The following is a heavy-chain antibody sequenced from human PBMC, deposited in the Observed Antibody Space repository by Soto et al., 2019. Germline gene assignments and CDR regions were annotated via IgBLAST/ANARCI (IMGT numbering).Heavy chain of an antibody. CDR1: ESTVSRDW. CDR3: SGGVGDAF. D-gene: IGHD1-26*01. Sequence: EVHLVESGGGLVQTGGSLRLSCAIFESTVSRDWMNWVRQAPGKGLEWVAHINQDGSEKYYVDSVKGRFTISRDNAKKSLYRQMTRLTPLDPVIFYSSGGVGDAFWGQGTLVTVSS. CDR2: INQDGSEK. V-gene: IGHV3-7*04. J-gene: IGHJ4*02.